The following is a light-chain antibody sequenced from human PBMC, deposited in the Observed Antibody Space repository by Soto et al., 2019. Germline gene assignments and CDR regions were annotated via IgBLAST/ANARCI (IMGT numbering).Light chain of an antibody. V-gene: IGLV1-40*01. CDR1: SSNIGAGYD. Sequence: QSVLTQPPSVSGAPGQRVTISCTGSSSNIGAGYDVHWYQQLPGTAPKLLIYGNSNRPSGVPDRFSGSKSGTSASLAITGLEAEDEADYYCQSYDSSLGYASGTGTKVTVL. CDR3: QSYDSSLGYA. J-gene: IGLJ1*01. CDR2: GNS.